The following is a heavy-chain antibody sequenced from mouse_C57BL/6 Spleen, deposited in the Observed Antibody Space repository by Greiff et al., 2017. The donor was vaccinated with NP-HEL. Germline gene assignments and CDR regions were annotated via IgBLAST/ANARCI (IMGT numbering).Heavy chain of an antibody. CDR1: GFSLTSYG. D-gene: IGHD2-4*01. CDR2: IWSGGST. CDR3: AREDYDYDHFDY. Sequence: VQLQQSGPGLVQPSQSLSITCTVSGFSLTSYGVHWVRQSPGKGLEWLGVIWSGGSTDYNAAFISRLSISKDNSKSQVFFKMNSLQADDTAIYYCAREDYDYDHFDYWGQGTTLTVSS. V-gene: IGHV2-2*01. J-gene: IGHJ2*01.